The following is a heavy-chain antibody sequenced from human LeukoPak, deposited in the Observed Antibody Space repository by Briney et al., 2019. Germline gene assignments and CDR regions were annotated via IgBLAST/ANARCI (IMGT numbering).Heavy chain of an antibody. CDR1: GGSFSGYY. Sequence: SETLSLTCAVYGGSFSGYYWSWIRQPPGKGLEWIGEINHSGSTNYNPSLKSRVTISVDTSKNQFSLKLSSVTAADTAVYYCARNRQWPVYYYYMDVWGKGTTVTVSS. V-gene: IGHV4-34*01. J-gene: IGHJ6*03. CDR3: ARNRQWPVYYYYMDV. CDR2: INHSGST. D-gene: IGHD6-19*01.